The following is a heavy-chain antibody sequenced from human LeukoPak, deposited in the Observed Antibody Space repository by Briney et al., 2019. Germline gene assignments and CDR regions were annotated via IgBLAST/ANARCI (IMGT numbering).Heavy chain of an antibody. CDR2: ISGSGGRP. CDR1: GFTFSSYA. Sequence: GGSLRLSCAASGFTFSSYAMSWVRQAPGKGLEWVTVISGSGGRPYYEDSVKGRFTISRDNSKNTLYLQMNSLRAEDTAVYYCAKGRSAAMIEAAFDYWGQGTLVTVSP. V-gene: IGHV3-23*01. D-gene: IGHD3-22*01. J-gene: IGHJ4*02. CDR3: AKGRSAAMIEAAFDY.